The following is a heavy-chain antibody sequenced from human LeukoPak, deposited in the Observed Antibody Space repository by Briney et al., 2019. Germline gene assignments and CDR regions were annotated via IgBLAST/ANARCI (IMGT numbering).Heavy chain of an antibody. CDR1: GYTFTGYH. J-gene: IGHJ5*02. D-gene: IGHD6-13*01. CDR3: ARGPSVAAGRNNWFDP. V-gene: IGHV1-2*02. Sequence: ASVKVSCKASGYTFTGYHMHWVRQAPGQGLEWMGWINPNSGGTNYAQKFQGRVTMTRDTSISTAYMELSRLRSDDTAVYYCARGPSVAAGRNNWFDPWGQGTLVTVSS. CDR2: INPNSGGT.